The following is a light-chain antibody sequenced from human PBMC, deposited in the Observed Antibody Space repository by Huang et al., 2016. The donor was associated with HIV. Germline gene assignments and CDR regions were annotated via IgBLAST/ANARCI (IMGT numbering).Light chain of an antibody. CDR2: GSS. J-gene: IGKJ1*01. V-gene: IGKV3-15*01. CDR3: QQYNTSPRT. CDR1: QSGFKN. Sequence: ENLMTQSPSTLSVSQGESATLSCRASQSGFKNLAWYQQKPGQAPKLLIYGSSTRAAGIPARFSGSGSGTDFTLTISSLQSEDFAVYYCQQYNTSPRTFGQGTKVEV.